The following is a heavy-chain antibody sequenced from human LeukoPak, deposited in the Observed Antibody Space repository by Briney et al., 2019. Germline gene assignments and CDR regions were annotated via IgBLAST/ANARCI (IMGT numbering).Heavy chain of an antibody. V-gene: IGHV3-33*06. D-gene: IGHD2-15*01. CDR2: LWYDGNNK. J-gene: IGHJ4*02. CDR3: AKDRCSRGTCYSDY. CDR1: GFSFTNYG. Sequence: GGSLRLSCAASGFSFTNYGMHWVRQAPGKGLEWVARLWYDGNNKYYADSVNGRFTISRDNSKNPLYLQMNNLRAEDTAVYYCAKDRCSRGTCYSDYWGQGTMVTVSS.